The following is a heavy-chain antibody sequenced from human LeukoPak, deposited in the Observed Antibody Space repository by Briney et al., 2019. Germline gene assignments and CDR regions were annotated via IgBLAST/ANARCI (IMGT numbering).Heavy chain of an antibody. CDR3: ARVSSGQWLVLGFDP. V-gene: IGHV1-18*01. CDR2: ISAYNGNT. D-gene: IGHD6-19*01. Sequence: ASVKVSCKASGYTFTSYGINWVRQAPGQGLEWMGWISAYNGNTNYAQKLQGRVTMTTDTSTSTAYMELRSLRSDDTAVYYCARVSSGQWLVLGFDPWGQGTLVTVSS. J-gene: IGHJ5*02. CDR1: GYTFTSYG.